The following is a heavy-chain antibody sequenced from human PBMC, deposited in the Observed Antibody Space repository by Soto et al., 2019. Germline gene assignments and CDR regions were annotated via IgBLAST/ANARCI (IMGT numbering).Heavy chain of an antibody. V-gene: IGHV4-39*01. CDR2: FYYSGST. Sequence: QLQLQESGPGLVKPSETLSLTCTVSGGSISSSSYYWGWIRQPPGKGLEWIGSFYYSGSTYYNPSLKSRVTISVGTAKNAVSLKLSSVTAADAAVYYCARLHYGGSDYWGRGALVVVTS. J-gene: IGHJ4*02. CDR1: GGSISSSSYY. CDR3: ARLHYGGSDY. D-gene: IGHD4-17*01.